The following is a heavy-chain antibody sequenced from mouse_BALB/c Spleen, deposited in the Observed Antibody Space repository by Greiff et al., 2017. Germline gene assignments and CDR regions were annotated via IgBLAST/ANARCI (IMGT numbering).Heavy chain of an antibody. D-gene: IGHD1-1*01. CDR3: AREKVLQRGLDV. CDR2: IYPGSGST. J-gene: IGHJ1*01. CDR1: GYTFTDYV. Sequence: VQLQQSGPELVKPGASVKMSCKASGYTFTDYVISWVKQRTGQGLEWIGDIYPGSGSTYYTEKFKGKATLTADKSSNTAYMQLSSLTSEDSAVYFYAREKVLQRGLDVWGAGTTVTVSS. V-gene: IGHV1-81*01.